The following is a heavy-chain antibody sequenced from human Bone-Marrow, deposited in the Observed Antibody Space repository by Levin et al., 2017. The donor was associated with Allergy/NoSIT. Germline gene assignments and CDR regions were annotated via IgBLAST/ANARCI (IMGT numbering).Heavy chain of an antibody. Sequence: KPSETLSLTCSVSGGSVSSGTYYWSWIRRPPGKGLEWIGYVNYRGVTKYNPSLKSRVTISLDTSKNEFSLKVTSVTAADTAVYYCARNRIIVSGGNDYYYGMDGWGQGTTVTVSS. CDR1: GGSVSSGTYY. D-gene: IGHD5/OR15-5a*01. CDR2: VNYRGVT. V-gene: IGHV4-61*01. CDR3: ARNRIIVSGGNDYYYGMDG. J-gene: IGHJ6*02.